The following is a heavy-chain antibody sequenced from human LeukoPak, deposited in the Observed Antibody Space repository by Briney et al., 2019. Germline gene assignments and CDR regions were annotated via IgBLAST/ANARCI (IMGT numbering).Heavy chain of an antibody. V-gene: IGHV3-21*01. CDR2: ISSSSSYI. J-gene: IGHJ4*02. D-gene: IGHD6-13*01. Sequence: GGSLRLSCAASGFTFSSYSMNWVRQAPGKGPEWVSSISSSSSYIYYADSLKGRFTISRDNTKNSLYLQMNSLRAEDTAVYYCAREYSSSWYPFDYWGQGTLVTVSS. CDR3: AREYSSSWYPFDY. CDR1: GFTFSSYS.